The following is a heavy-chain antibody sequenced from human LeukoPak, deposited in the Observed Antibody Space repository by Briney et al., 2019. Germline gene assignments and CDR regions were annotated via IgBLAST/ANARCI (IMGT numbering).Heavy chain of an antibody. CDR2: ISGNGGST. CDR3: VKGSSGWYEGYFDY. D-gene: IGHD6-19*01. Sequence: GGSLRLSCSASGFTFSWYAMHWVRQAPGKGLEYVSTISGNGGSTYYADSVKGRFTISRDNSKNTLYLQMSSLRAEDTAVYYCVKGSSGWYEGYFDYWGQGTLVTVSS. V-gene: IGHV3-64D*09. J-gene: IGHJ4*02. CDR1: GFTFSWYA.